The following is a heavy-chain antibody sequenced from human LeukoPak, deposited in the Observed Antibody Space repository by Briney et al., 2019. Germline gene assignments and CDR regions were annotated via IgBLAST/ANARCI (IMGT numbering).Heavy chain of an antibody. CDR2: IIPIFGTA. D-gene: IGHD6-19*01. CDR3: ARSRGAVAVFDY. Sequence: ASVKVSCKASGYTFTSYAMNWVRQAPGQGLEWMGGIIPIFGTANYAQKFQGRVTITADESTSTAYMELSSLRSEDTAVYYCARSRGAVAVFDYWGQGTLVTVSS. V-gene: IGHV1-69*13. J-gene: IGHJ4*02. CDR1: GYTFTSYA.